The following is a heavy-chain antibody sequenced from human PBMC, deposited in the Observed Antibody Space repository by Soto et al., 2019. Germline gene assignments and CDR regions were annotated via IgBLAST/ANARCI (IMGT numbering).Heavy chain of an antibody. J-gene: IGHJ6*02. D-gene: IGHD4-4*01. CDR3: ARLPYSNYAYYYYGMDV. Sequence: PGESLKISCKGSGYSFTSYWIGWVRQMPGKGLEWMGIIYPGASDTRYSPSFQGQVTISADKSISTAYLQWSSLKASDTAMYYCARLPYSNYAYYYYGMDVWGQGTTVTVSS. CDR1: GYSFTSYW. V-gene: IGHV5-51*01. CDR2: IYPGASDT.